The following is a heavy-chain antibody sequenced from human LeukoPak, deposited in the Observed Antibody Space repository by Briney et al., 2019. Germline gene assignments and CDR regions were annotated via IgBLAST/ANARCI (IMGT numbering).Heavy chain of an antibody. CDR3: ARERYSTPPDY. Sequence: PSETLSLTCAVSGGSISSSNWWSWVRQHPGKGLEWIGYIYYSGSTYYNPSLKSRVTISVDTSKNQFSLKLSSVTAADTAVYYCARERYSTPPDYWGQGTLVTVSS. V-gene: IGHV4-31*11. CDR1: GGSISSSNW. J-gene: IGHJ4*02. D-gene: IGHD6-13*01. CDR2: IYYSGST.